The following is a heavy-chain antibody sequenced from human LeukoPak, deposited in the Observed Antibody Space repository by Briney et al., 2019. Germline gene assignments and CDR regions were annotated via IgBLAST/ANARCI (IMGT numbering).Heavy chain of an antibody. V-gene: IGHV4-38-2*02. J-gene: IGHJ4*02. CDR3: ARDLYSSGWGYFDY. CDR1: GYSISGGYY. Sequence: SETLSLTCTISGYSISGGYYWGWIRQPPGKGLEWIGSIYHSGSTYYNPSLKSRVTISPDTSTNKFSLKLRSVPAADTAVYYCARDLYSSGWGYFDYWGQGTLVTVSS. CDR2: IYHSGST. D-gene: IGHD6-19*01.